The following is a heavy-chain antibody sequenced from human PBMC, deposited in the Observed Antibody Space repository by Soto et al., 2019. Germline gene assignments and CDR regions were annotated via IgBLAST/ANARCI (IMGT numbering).Heavy chain of an antibody. CDR3: ARDGLYGNWFDP. Sequence: QVQLVQSGAEVKKPGSSVKVSCKASGGTFSSYAISWVRQAPGQGLEWMGGIIPIFGTANYAQKFRGRVTIXAXXHTSAACMELGRLRAEDPAVYYCARDGLYGNWFDPWGQGTLGTVSS. CDR1: GGTFSSYA. CDR2: IIPIFGTA. D-gene: IGHD2-8*01. V-gene: IGHV1-69*12. J-gene: IGHJ5*02.